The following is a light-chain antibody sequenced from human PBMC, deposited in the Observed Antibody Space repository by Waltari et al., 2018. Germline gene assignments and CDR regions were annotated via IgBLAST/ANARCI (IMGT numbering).Light chain of an antibody. J-gene: IGKJ4*01. CDR2: GTS. Sequence: EIVLTQSPATLSLSPGERATLSCRASQTVDSYLIWYQQRPGQAPRLLIYGTSDRATGNPARLSGSGSGTDYTLTISSLEPEDFAVYYCQQRRSWPLTFGGGTKVEIK. CDR1: QTVDSY. V-gene: IGKV3-11*01. CDR3: QQRRSWPLT.